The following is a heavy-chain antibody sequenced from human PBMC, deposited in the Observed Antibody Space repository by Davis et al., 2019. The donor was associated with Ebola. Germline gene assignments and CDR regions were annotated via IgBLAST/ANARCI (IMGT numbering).Heavy chain of an antibody. V-gene: IGHV1-18*01. CDR1: GYTFTSYD. Sequence: AASVKVSCKASGYTFTSYDINWVRQAPGQGLEWMGWISAYNGNTNYPQKLQGRVTMTTDTSTTTAYMELRSLRSDDTAVYYCAREGYYDILTHYYYYGMDVWGQGTTVTVSS. CDR3: AREGYYDILTHYYYYGMDV. D-gene: IGHD3-9*01. CDR2: ISAYNGNT. J-gene: IGHJ6*02.